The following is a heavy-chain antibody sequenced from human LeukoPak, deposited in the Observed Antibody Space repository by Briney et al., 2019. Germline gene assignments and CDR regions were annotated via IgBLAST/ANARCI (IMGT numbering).Heavy chain of an antibody. CDR1: GFTFSSYN. J-gene: IGHJ4*02. CDR3: ARGGEFSGYEI. CDR2: ISSSSRYI. Sequence: GGSLRLSCVASGFTFSSYNMNWVRQAPGKGLEWVSSISSSSRYIYYTDSVKGRFTISRDNAKNSLYLQMNSLRAEDTAVYYCARGGEFSGYEIWGQGTLVTVSS. V-gene: IGHV3-21*01. D-gene: IGHD5-12*01.